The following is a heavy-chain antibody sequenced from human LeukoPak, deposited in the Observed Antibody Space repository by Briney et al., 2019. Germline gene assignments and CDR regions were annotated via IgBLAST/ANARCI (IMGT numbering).Heavy chain of an antibody. J-gene: IGHJ4*02. D-gene: IGHD6-13*01. CDR3: ARGAAAGTD. Sequence: GRSLRLSCAASGFTFSSYGMHWVRQAPGKGLEWVAVIWYDGSNKYYADSVKGRFTIPRDNSKNTLYLQMNSLRAEDTAVYYCARGAAAGTDWGQGTLVTVSS. CDR1: GFTFSSYG. V-gene: IGHV3-33*01. CDR2: IWYDGSNK.